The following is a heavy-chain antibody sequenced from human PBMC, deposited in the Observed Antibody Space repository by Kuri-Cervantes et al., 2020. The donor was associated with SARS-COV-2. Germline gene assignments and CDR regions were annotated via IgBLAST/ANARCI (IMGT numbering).Heavy chain of an antibody. D-gene: IGHD6-6*01. CDR1: GGSISSSNW. CDR2: IYHSGST. V-gene: IGHV4-4*02. CDR3: ARTYSSSSLFYDY. J-gene: IGHJ4*02. Sequence: SETLSLTCAVSGGSISSSNWWSWVRQPPGKGLEWIGEIYHSGSTNYNPSLKSRVTISVDKSKNQFSLKLSSVTAADTAVYYCARTYSSSSLFYDYWGQGTLVTVPS.